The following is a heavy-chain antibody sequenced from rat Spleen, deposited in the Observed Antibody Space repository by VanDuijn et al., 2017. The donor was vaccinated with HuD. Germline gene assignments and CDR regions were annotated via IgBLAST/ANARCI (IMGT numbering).Heavy chain of an antibody. CDR2: IFYDGSST. J-gene: IGHJ2*01. Sequence: EVQLVESGGGLVQPGRSLKLSCAASGFTFSDYNMAWVRQAPKKGLEWVATIFYDGSSTYYRDSVKGRFTISRENAKSSLYLQMDSLRSEDTATYYCARLDYPGITDLDYWGQGVMVTVSS. CDR3: ARLDYPGITDLDY. CDR1: GFTFSDYN. V-gene: IGHV5-7*01. D-gene: IGHD1-4*01.